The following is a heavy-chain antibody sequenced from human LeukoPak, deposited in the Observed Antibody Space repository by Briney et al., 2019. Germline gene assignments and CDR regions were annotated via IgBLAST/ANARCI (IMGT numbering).Heavy chain of an antibody. J-gene: IGHJ4*02. D-gene: IGHD6-19*01. V-gene: IGHV3-69-1*01. CDR3: ARAVAGIDC. CDR1: GFTFSTYT. Sequence: GGSLRLSCAVSGFTFSTYTMNWVRQAPGKGLEWVSSISSSSTIYYADSVKGRFTISRDNAKNSLYLQMNSLRAEDTAVYYCARAVAGIDCWGQGTLVTVSS. CDR2: ISSSSTI.